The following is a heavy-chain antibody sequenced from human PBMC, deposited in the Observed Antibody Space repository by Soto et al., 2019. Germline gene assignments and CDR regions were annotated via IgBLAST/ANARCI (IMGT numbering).Heavy chain of an antibody. CDR2: IYYSGST. D-gene: IGHD4-17*01. V-gene: IGHV4-59*08. J-gene: IGHJ4*02. CDR3: ARHTWDYGEAS. Sequence: SETLSLTCTVSGGSISSYYWSWIRQPPGKGLEWIGYIYYSGSTNYNPSLKSRVTISVDTSKNQFSLKLSSVTAADTAVYYCARHTWDYGEASWGQGTLVTVSS. CDR1: GGSISSYY.